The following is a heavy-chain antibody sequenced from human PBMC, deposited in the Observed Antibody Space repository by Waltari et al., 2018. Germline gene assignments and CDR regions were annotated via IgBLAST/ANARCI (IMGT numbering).Heavy chain of an antibody. J-gene: IGHJ4*02. D-gene: IGHD3-10*01. CDR2: RESDGRRT. V-gene: IGHV3-74*01. CDR3: VRDSGMGRPHY. Sequence: VHLVSSGGGLVQPGGSLRFSCAASGFTFSGYLMHWVRQDPGKGLVWVSRRESDGRRTRFADSVKGRFTISRDNTDNTFYLQMNSLRVDDTGIYYCVRDSGMGRPHYWGQGTVVTVSS. CDR1: GFTFSGYL.